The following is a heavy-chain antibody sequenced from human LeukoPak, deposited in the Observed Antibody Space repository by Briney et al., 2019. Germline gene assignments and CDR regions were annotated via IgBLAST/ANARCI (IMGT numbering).Heavy chain of an antibody. Sequence: ASVKVSCKASGYTFTGYYMHWVRQAPGQGLEWMGWINPNSGGTNYAQKFQGRVTMTRDTSISTAYMELSRLRSDDTAVYYCARGHFSGYDFAPHLTSSDDYWGQGTLVTVSS. CDR2: INPNSGGT. V-gene: IGHV1-2*02. CDR1: GYTFTGYY. CDR3: ARGHFSGYDFAPHLTSSDDY. J-gene: IGHJ4*02. D-gene: IGHD5-12*01.